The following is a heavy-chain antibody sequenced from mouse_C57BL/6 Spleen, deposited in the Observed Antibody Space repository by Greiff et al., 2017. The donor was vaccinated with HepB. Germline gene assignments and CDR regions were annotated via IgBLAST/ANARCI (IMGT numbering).Heavy chain of an antibody. CDR2: IDPENGDT. Sequence: VQLKESGAELVRPGASVKLSCTASGFNIKDDYMHWVKQRPEQGLEWIGWIDPENGDTEYASKFQGKATITADTSSNTAYLQLSSLTSEDTAVYYCTGRSHFDYWGQGTTLTVSS. CDR3: TGRSHFDY. CDR1: GFNIKDDY. V-gene: IGHV14-4*01. J-gene: IGHJ2*01.